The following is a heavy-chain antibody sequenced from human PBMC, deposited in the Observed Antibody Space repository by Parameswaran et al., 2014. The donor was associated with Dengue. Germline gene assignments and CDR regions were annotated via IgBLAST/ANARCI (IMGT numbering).Heavy chain of an antibody. J-gene: IGHJ4*02. CDR3: ARDRGIQYLYYFDY. V-gene: IGHV3-48*03. D-gene: IGHD5-18*01. CDR2: ISSSGTTI. Sequence: VRQAPGKGLEWVLYISSSGTTIYYADSVKGRFTISRDDAKNSLYLQMNSLRAEDTAVYYCARDRGIQYLYYFDYWGQGTLVTVSS.